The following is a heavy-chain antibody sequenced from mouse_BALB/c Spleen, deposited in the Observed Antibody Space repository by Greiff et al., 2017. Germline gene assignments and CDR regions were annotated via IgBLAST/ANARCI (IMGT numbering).Heavy chain of an antibody. CDR3: AGRRSYAMDY. J-gene: IGHJ4*01. Sequence: QVQLQQSGAELVRPGTSVKVSCKASGYAFTNYLIEWVKQRPGQGLEWIGVINPGSGGTNYNEKFKGKATLTADKSSSTAYMQLSSLTSDDSAVYFCAGRRSYAMDYWGQGTSVTVSS. CDR2: INPGSGGT. CDR1: GYAFTNYL. V-gene: IGHV1-54*01. D-gene: IGHD1-1*01.